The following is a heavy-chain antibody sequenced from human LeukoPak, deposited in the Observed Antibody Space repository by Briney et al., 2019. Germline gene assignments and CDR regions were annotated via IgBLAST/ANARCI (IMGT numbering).Heavy chain of an antibody. D-gene: IGHD6-13*01. Sequence: GGSLRLSCAASGFMFSTYWMTWVRQAPGKGQEWVANIKPDGSETYYVDSVKGRFTISRDNTKNLLYLQMNSLRGEDAAVYYCGGFGYEAAVDLWGQGTLVTVSS. J-gene: IGHJ4*02. CDR1: GFMFSTYW. V-gene: IGHV3-7*01. CDR2: IKPDGSET. CDR3: GGFGYEAAVDL.